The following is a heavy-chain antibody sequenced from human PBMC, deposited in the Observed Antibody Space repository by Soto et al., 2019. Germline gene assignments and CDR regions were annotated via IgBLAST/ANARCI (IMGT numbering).Heavy chain of an antibody. CDR1: GFSFSIYS. Sequence: VQLVESGGGLVQPGGSLRLSCAASGFSFSIYSMNWVRQAPGKGLEWVSYISSSSGTIYYADSVKGRFTISRDNAKNSLYLQMNSLRAEDTAVYYCASYNWNDVKAFDFWGQGTMVTVSS. J-gene: IGHJ3*01. CDR3: ASYNWNDVKAFDF. CDR2: ISSSSGTI. D-gene: IGHD1-1*01. V-gene: IGHV3-48*04.